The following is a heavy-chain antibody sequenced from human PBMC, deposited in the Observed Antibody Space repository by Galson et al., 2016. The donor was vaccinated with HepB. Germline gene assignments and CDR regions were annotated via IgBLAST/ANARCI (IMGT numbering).Heavy chain of an antibody. V-gene: IGHV4-31*11. CDR2: FHNGRDT. Sequence: TLSLTCAVLGDSIRGGNSFWTWIRQRPGRGPEWIGYFHNGRDTYSNPSPKSRVTISADTSKNLISLRLTSVTAADTAVYYCAREIRNCSGTNCYGSLGYWGQGTLVTVSS. D-gene: IGHD2-2*01. CDR3: AREIRNCSGTNCYGSLGY. CDR1: GDSIRGGNSF. J-gene: IGHJ4*02.